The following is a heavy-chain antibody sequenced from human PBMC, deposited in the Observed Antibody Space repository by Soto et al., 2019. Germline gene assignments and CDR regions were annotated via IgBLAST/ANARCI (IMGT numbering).Heavy chain of an antibody. CDR2: INPSGGST. J-gene: IGHJ4*02. CDR1: GYTFTSYY. Sequence: ASVKVSCKASGYTFTSYYMHWVRQAPGQGLEWMGIINPSGGSTSYAQKFQGRVTMTRNTSMSTAYMELSSLRSEDTAMYYCSQDGCYSGSYYFDYWGQGTPVTVSS. CDR3: SQDGCYSGSYYFDY. V-gene: IGHV1-46*01. D-gene: IGHD1-26*01.